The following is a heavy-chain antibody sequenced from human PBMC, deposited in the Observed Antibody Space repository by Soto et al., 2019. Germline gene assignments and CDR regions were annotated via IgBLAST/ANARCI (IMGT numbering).Heavy chain of an antibody. CDR1: GYTFTSYD. V-gene: IGHV1-8*01. J-gene: IGHJ5*02. CDR3: ARGARPYGFWSGYQHRNWFDP. D-gene: IGHD3-3*01. CDR2: MNPNSGNT. Sequence: QVQLVQSGAEVKKPGASVKVSCKASGYTFTSYDINWVRQATGQGLEWMGWMNPNSGNTGYAQKFQGRVTMTRNTSISTAYMELSSLRSEDTAVYYCARGARPYGFWSGYQHRNWFDPWGQGTLVTVSS.